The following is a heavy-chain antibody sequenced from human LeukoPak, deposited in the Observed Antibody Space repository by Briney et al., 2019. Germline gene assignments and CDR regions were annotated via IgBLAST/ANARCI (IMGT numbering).Heavy chain of an antibody. V-gene: IGHV3-11*05. CDR1: GFTFSDYY. CDR3: ARVRGSSWSPFDY. Sequence: PGGSLRLSCAASGFTFSDYYMSWIRQAPGKGLEWVSYISSSSSYTNYADSVKGRFTISRDNAKNSLYLHMNSLRAEDTAVYYCARVRGSSWSPFDYWGQGTLVTVSS. CDR2: ISSSSSYT. J-gene: IGHJ4*02. D-gene: IGHD6-13*01.